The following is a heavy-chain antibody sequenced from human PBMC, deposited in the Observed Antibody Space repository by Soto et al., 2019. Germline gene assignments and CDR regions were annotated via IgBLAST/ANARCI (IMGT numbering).Heavy chain of an antibody. Sequence: GGSLRLSCAASGFTFSSYAMHWVRQAPGKGLEWVAVISYDGSNKYYADSVKGRFTISRDNSKNTLYLQMNSLRAEDTAVYYCAAPISVYCSSTSCYDYWGQGTLVTVSS. CDR1: GFTFSSYA. CDR3: AAPISVYCSSTSCYDY. V-gene: IGHV3-30-3*01. J-gene: IGHJ4*02. CDR2: ISYDGSNK. D-gene: IGHD2-2*01.